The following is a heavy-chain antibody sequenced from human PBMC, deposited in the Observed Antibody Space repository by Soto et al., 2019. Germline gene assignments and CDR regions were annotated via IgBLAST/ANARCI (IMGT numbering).Heavy chain of an antibody. Sequence: PGESLKISCQGSGYSFASYWISWVRQTPGTGLEWMGRIDPSDSYTNYRPSFQGHVTISVDKSISTAYLQWSSLKASDTAMYYCARSGSPPYGMDVWGQGTTVTVSS. CDR2: IDPSDSYT. J-gene: IGHJ6*02. CDR1: GYSFASYW. D-gene: IGHD3-10*01. V-gene: IGHV5-10-1*01. CDR3: ARSGSPPYGMDV.